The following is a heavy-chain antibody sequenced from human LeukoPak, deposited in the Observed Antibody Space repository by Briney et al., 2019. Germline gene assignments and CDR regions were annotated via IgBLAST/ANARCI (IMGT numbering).Heavy chain of an antibody. J-gene: IGHJ5*02. D-gene: IGHD6-13*01. Sequence: ASVKVSCKASGYTFTTYAMNWVRQAPRQGLEWVGWINTNTGNPTYAQGFTRRFVFSLDTSVSTAYLQISSLKAEDTAVYYCARMYSSSWYGWFDPWGQGTLVTVSS. CDR2: INTNTGNP. V-gene: IGHV7-4-1*02. CDR3: ARMYSSSWYGWFDP. CDR1: GYTFTTYA.